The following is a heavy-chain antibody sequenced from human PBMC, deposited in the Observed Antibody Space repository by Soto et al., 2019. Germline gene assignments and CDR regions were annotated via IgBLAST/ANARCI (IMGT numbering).Heavy chain of an antibody. CDR3: AREVYYGGGFDY. Sequence: QVQLVESGGGVVQPGRSLRLSCAASGFTFSSYGMHWVRQAPGKGLEWVAVIWYDGSNKYYADSVKGRFTISRDNSKTTACLQMNSLRAEDTAVYYCAREVYYGGGFDYWGQGTLVTVSS. D-gene: IGHD3-10*01. CDR2: IWYDGSNK. V-gene: IGHV3-33*01. CDR1: GFTFSSYG. J-gene: IGHJ4*02.